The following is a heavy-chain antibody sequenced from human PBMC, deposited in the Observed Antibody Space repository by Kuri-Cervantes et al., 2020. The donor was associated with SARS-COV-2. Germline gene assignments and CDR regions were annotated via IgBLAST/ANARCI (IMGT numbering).Heavy chain of an antibody. CDR3: ARDAGRTEDSYPPPEYYFDY. Sequence: GESLKISCEASGFTFSFYNMNWVRQAPGKGLEWVSSISSSGAYNSYADSVKGRFTISRDNAKNSLYLQMDSLRAEDTAVYYCARDAGRTEDSYPPPEYYFDYWGQGTLVTVSS. J-gene: IGHJ4*02. V-gene: IGHV3-21*01. D-gene: IGHD5-18*01. CDR1: GFTFSFYN. CDR2: ISSSGAYN.